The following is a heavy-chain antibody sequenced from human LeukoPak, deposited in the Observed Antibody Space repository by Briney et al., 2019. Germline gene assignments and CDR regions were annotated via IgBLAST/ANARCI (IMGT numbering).Heavy chain of an antibody. V-gene: IGHV3-30-3*01. CDR3: ARDARDGYNSFWDY. CDR1: GFTFSSYA. D-gene: IGHD5-24*01. J-gene: IGHJ4*02. CDR2: ISYDGSNK. Sequence: GRSLRLSCAASGFTFSSYAMHWVRQAPGKGLEWVAVISYDGSNKYYADSMKGRFTISRDNSKNTLYLQMNSLRAEDTAVYYCARDARDGYNSFWDYWGQGTLGTVS.